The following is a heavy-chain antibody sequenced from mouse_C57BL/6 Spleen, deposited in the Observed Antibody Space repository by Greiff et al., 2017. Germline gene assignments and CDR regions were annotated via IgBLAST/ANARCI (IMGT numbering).Heavy chain of an antibody. Sequence: EVMLVESGEGLVKPGGSLKLSCAASGFTFSSYAMSWVRQTPEKRLEWVAYISSGGDYIYYADTVKGRFTISRDNARNTLYLQMSSLKSEDTAMYYCRRGGTTEAGFAYWGQGTLVTVSA. D-gene: IGHD1-1*01. CDR3: RRGGTTEAGFAY. CDR1: GFTFSSYA. CDR2: ISSGGDYI. J-gene: IGHJ3*01. V-gene: IGHV5-9-1*02.